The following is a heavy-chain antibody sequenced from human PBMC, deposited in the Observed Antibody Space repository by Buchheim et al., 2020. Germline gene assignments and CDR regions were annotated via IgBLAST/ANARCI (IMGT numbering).Heavy chain of an antibody. J-gene: IGHJ4*02. Sequence: VELLESGGDLVQPGGSLRLSCAASGFTFSLCSMNWVRQAPGKGLEWIAYITGSGDIVYYADSVQGRFTISRDNAKNSLYLQMNSLNVDDTALYFCARIPGGGGTHYYNYLDSWGQGTL. V-gene: IGHV3-48*01. D-gene: IGHD1-26*01. CDR2: ITGSGDIV. CDR3: ARIPGGGGTHYYNYLDS. CDR1: GFTFSLCS.